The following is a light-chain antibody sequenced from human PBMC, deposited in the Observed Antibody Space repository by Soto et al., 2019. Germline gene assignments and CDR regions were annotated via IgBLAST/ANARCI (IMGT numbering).Light chain of an antibody. V-gene: IGKV3-20*01. CDR2: GAS. CDR1: QSVSSSY. J-gene: IGKJ1*01. CDR3: QQYGGSPWT. Sequence: EIVLTQSPGTLSLSPGERATLSCRASQSVSSSYLAWYQQKPGQAPRLLIYGASSMATGIPDRFSGSGSGTDFTLTISSLEPEDFAVYYCQQYGGSPWTFGQGTKVEIK.